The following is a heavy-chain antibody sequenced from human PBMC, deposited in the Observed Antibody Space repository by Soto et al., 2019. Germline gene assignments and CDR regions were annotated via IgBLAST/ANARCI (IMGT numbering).Heavy chain of an antibody. CDR3: ARDLKTGKLCQSAKFDY. CDR2: INPNSGGT. CDR1: GYRFTGYY. J-gene: IGHJ4*02. D-gene: IGHD1-1*01. Sequence: QVRLLQSGAEVKKPGASVKVSCKASGYRFTGYYMHWVRQAPGQGLEWMGWINPNSGGTNYAQNLQGRVTVTRDTSICPPYMERTRLTSDDTSVYFWARDLKTGKLCQSAKFDYWGQGSLVTVSS. V-gene: IGHV1-2*02.